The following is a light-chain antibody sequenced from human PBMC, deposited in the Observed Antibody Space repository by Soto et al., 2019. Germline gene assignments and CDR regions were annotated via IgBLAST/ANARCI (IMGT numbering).Light chain of an antibody. CDR1: SSDVGTYNL. V-gene: IGLV2-23*01. Sequence: QSALTQPASVSGSLGQSITISCTGTSSDVGTYNLVSWYQQYPGKAPKLIIYEGTKRPSGVSDRFSASKSGNTASLTISGVQVEDEADYYCCSYAGFDSVLFGGGTKLTVL. J-gene: IGLJ2*01. CDR2: EGT. CDR3: CSYAGFDSVL.